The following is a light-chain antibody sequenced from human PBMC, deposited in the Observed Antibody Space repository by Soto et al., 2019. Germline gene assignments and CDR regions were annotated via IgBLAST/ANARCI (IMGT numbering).Light chain of an antibody. Sequence: DIQMTQSPSTLSASVGDRVTSTCRASQSISSWLAWYQQKPGKAPKLLIYDASSLESGVPSRFSGSGSGTEFTLTISSLQPDDFATYYCQQYNSYVTFGQGTKVEIK. CDR1: QSISSW. CDR2: DAS. CDR3: QQYNSYVT. J-gene: IGKJ1*01. V-gene: IGKV1-5*01.